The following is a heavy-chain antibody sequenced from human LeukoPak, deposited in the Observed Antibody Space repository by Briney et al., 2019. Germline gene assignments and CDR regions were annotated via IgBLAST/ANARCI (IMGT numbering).Heavy chain of an antibody. V-gene: IGHV4-39*07. CDR3: ARAHSRWGFGVDFDY. J-gene: IGHJ4*02. CDR2: IYYSGST. Sequence: PSETLSLTCTVSGGSISSINYYWGWIRQPPGKGLEWIGSIYYSGSTYYNPSLKSRFTISVDTSKNQFSLKLSSVTAADTAVYYCARAHSRWGFGVDFDYWGQGTLVTVSS. D-gene: IGHD3-3*01. CDR1: GGSISSINYY.